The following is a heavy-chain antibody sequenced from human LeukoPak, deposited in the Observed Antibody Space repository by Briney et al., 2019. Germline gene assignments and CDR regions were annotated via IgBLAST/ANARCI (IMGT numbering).Heavy chain of an antibody. D-gene: IGHD1-7*01. CDR2: MNGEGTTI. J-gene: IGHJ4*02. CDR3: ATARNFRFEY. CDR1: GLTFRTTW. Sequence: GGSLRLSCATSGLTFRTTWMHWVHQAPGKGLMWVSRMNGEGTTIDYADSVKGRFTVSRDYAKNTLFLQMNNLRTEDTALYFCATARNFRFEYWGQGSLVIVSA. V-gene: IGHV3-74*01.